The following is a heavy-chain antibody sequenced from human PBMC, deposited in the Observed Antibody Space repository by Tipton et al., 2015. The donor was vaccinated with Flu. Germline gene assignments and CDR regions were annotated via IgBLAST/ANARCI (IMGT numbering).Heavy chain of an antibody. V-gene: IGHV5-51*01. D-gene: IGHD6-6*01. CDR1: GYSFTSYW. J-gene: IGHJ2*01. CDR3: ARPFWIIAARPEYFDL. Sequence: QLVQSGAEVKKPGESLKISCKGSGYSFTSYWIGWVRQMPGKGLEWMGIIYPGDSDTRYSPSFQGQVTISADKSISTAYLQWSSLKASDPALYYWARPFWIIAARPEYFDLWGRGTLVTVSS. CDR2: IYPGDSDT.